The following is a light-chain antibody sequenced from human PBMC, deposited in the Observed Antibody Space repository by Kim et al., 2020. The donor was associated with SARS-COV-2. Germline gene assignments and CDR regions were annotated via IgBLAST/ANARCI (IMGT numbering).Light chain of an antibody. J-gene: IGLJ3*02. CDR1: SLRSYY. Sequence: SSELTQDPAVSVALGQTVRSTCQGDSLRSYYASWYQQKPGPAPVLVIYGKNNRPSGIPDRFSGSSTGNTASLTITGAQAEDEADYYCNTRDSSGNHLGVFGGGTQLTVL. CDR3: NTRDSSGNHLGV. CDR2: GKN. V-gene: IGLV3-19*01.